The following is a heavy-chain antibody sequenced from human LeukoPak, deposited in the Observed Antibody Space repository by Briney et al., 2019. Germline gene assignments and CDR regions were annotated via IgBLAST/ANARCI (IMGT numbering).Heavy chain of an antibody. CDR3: ARGPSYIVGATEDAFDI. CDR2: INPNSGGT. J-gene: IGHJ3*02. CDR1: GYTFTGYY. D-gene: IGHD1-26*01. Sequence: GASVKVSCKASGYTFTGYYMHWVRQAPGQGLEWMGWINPNSGGTSYAQKFQGRVTMTRDTSISTAYMELSRLRSDDTAVYYCARGPSYIVGATEDAFDIWGQGTMVTVSS. V-gene: IGHV1-2*02.